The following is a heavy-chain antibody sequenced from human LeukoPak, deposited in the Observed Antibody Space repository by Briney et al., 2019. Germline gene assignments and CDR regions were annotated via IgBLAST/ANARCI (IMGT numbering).Heavy chain of an antibody. CDR1: GFTFSSYA. CDR3: AEGGISAVGDFDY. V-gene: IGHV3-23*01. D-gene: IGHD6-13*01. J-gene: IGHJ4*02. CDR2: ISGSGGST. Sequence: PGGSLRLSCAASGFTFSSYAMSWVRQAPGKGLEWVSAISGSGGSTDYADSVKGRFTISRDNSKNTLYLQMNSLRAEDTAVYYCAEGGISAVGDFDYWGQGTLVTVSS.